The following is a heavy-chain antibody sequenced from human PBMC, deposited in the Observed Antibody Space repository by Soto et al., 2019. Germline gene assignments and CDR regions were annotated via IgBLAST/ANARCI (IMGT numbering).Heavy chain of an antibody. D-gene: IGHD6-13*01. CDR3: AAGLAGTLEDWFDP. V-gene: IGHV1-58*01. Sequence: SVKVSCKASGFTFTSSAVQWVRQARGQRLEWIGWIVVGSGDTNYAQKFQERVTITRDMSTSTAYMELSSLRSEDTAVYYCAAGLAGTLEDWFDPWGQGTLVTVSS. J-gene: IGHJ5*02. CDR1: GFTFTSSA. CDR2: IVVGSGDT.